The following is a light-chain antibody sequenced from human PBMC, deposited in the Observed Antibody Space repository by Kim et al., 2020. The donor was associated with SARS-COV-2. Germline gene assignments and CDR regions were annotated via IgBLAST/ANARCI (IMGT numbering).Light chain of an antibody. V-gene: IGKV6-21*01. Sequence: VTPKEKVTITCRASQNIERGLAWYQQKPDQSPKLLIKYASQSFSGVPSRFSGSGSGTHFTLTINGLEAEDAATYYCHQSSSLPYTFGQGTKLEI. CDR2: YAS. J-gene: IGKJ2*01. CDR3: HQSSSLPYT. CDR1: QNIERG.